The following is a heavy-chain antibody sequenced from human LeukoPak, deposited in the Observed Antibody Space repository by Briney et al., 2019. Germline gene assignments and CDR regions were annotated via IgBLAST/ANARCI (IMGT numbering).Heavy chain of an antibody. D-gene: IGHD2-21*02. J-gene: IGHJ4*01. CDR1: GFTFISYG. V-gene: IGHV3-74*01. Sequence: GGSLRLSCAASGFTFISYGMQWVRQAPGKRLVWVSRINTDGSSTSYADSVKGRFTVSRDNAKNTVYLQVNSLRAEDTAVYFCTRDLPREVTLDYWGQGTLVTVSS. CDR3: TRDLPREVTLDY. CDR2: INTDGSST.